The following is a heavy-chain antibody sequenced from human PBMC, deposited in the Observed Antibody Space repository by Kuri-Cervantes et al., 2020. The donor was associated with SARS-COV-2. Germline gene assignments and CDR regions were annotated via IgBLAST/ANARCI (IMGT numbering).Heavy chain of an antibody. CDR1: GYTFTGYY. CDR3: AQLQFGDYYDSSGYPDAFDI. J-gene: IGHJ3*02. V-gene: IGHV1-2*06. D-gene: IGHD3-22*01. CDR2: INPNSGGT. Sequence: ASVKVSCKASGYTFTGYYMHWVRPAPGQGLEWMGRINPNSGGTNYAQKFQGRVTMTRDTSISTAYMELSRLRSDDTAVYYCAQLQFGDYYDSSGYPDAFDIWGQGTMVTVSS.